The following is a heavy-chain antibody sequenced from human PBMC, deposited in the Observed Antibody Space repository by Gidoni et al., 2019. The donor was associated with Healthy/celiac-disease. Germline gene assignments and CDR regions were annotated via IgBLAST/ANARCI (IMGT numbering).Heavy chain of an antibody. J-gene: IGHJ4*02. V-gene: IGHV4-39*01. CDR2: IYYSGST. CDR1: GGSISSSSYY. Sequence: QLQLQESGPGLVQPSETLSLTCTVSGGSISSSSYYWGWIRQPPGKGLEWIGSIYYSGSTYYNPSLKSRVTISVDTSKNQFSLKLSSVTAADTAVYYCARHAGYSSGWYILRVPKRPRFDYWGQGTLVTVSS. D-gene: IGHD6-19*01. CDR3: ARHAGYSSGWYILRVPKRPRFDY.